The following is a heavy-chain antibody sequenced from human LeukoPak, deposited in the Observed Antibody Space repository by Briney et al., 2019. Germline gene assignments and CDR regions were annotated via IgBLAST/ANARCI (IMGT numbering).Heavy chain of an antibody. J-gene: IGHJ4*02. CDR2: INSDASTT. V-gene: IGHV3-74*01. CDR3: ATAGNYRLDN. D-gene: IGHD3-16*02. Sequence: PGGSLRLSCAASGFTFSNSWMHWVRQAPGRGLVWVSRINSDASTTDYADSVKGRFTISRDNAKNTLYLQMNSLSVEDTAVYYCATAGNYRLDNWGQGTLVTVSS. CDR1: GFTFSNSW.